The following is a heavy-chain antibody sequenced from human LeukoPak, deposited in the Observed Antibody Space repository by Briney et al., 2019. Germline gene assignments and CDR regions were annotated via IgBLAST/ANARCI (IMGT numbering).Heavy chain of an antibody. CDR2: IYYSGST. D-gene: IGHD6-13*01. V-gene: IGHV4-39*07. CDR1: GGSISSSSYY. J-gene: IGHJ4*02. CDR3: ARVGSSWAVNADY. Sequence: SETLSLTCTVSGGSISSSSYYWGWIRQPPGKGLEWIGSIYYSGSTYYNPSLKSRVTISVDTSKSHFSLKLSSVTAADTAVYYCARVGSSWAVNADYWGQGTLVTVSS.